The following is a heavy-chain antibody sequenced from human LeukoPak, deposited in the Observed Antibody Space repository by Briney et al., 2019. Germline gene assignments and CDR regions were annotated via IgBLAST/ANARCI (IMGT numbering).Heavy chain of an antibody. CDR2: IYYTGST. CDR1: DDSISTYY. Sequence: PSETLSLTCTVSDDSISTYYWSWIRQPPGKGLEWVGYIYYTGSTNYNPSLKSQVTISVDTSKNQFSLKLSSVTAADTAVYYCARDIRDGYNSGAFDIWGQGTMVTVSS. V-gene: IGHV4-59*12. CDR3: ARDIRDGYNSGAFDI. D-gene: IGHD5-24*01. J-gene: IGHJ3*02.